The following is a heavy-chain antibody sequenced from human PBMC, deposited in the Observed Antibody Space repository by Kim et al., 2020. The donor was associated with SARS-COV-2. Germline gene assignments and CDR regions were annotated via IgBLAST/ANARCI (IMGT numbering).Heavy chain of an antibody. J-gene: IGHJ6*02. CDR3: ARDDFGYSSLFWDYYGMDV. D-gene: IGHD6-6*01. Sequence: GGSLRLSCAASGFTFSSYGMHWVRQAPGKGLEWVAVIWYDGSNKYYADSVKGRFTISRDNSKNTLYLQMNSLRAEDTAVYYCARDDFGYSSLFWDYYGMDVWGQGTTVTVSS. V-gene: IGHV3-33*01. CDR2: IWYDGSNK. CDR1: GFTFSSYG.